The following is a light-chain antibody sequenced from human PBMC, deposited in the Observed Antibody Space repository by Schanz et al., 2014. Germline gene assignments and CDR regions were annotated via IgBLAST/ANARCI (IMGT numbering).Light chain of an antibody. J-gene: IGLJ3*02. V-gene: IGLV2-14*01. CDR1: SSDVGGYNY. CDR3: CSYTGSSTLV. Sequence: QSALTQPASVSGSPGQSITISCTGTSSDVGGYNYVSWYQQHPGKAPKVMIYDVSNRPSGVPDRFSGSKSGNTASLTVSGLQAEDEADYYCCSYTGSSTLVFGGGTKVTVL. CDR2: DVS.